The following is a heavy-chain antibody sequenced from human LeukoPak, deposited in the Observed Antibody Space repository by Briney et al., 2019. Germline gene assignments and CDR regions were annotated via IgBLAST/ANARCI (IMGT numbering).Heavy chain of an antibody. D-gene: IGHD4-17*01. V-gene: IGHV3-23*01. J-gene: IGHJ4*02. CDR2: ISTGVGST. Sequence: GASLRLSCVASGFTFSSYAMNWVRQAPGKGLVWVSVISTGVGSTYYADSVKGRFTISRDNSKNTLYLQMNSQRAEDTAIYYCAKSYGDSAGTYLYYFDNWGQGTLVTVSS. CDR3: AKSYGDSAGTYLYYFDN. CDR1: GFTFSSYA.